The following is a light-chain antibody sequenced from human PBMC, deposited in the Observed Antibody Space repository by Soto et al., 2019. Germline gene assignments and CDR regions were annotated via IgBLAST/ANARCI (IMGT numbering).Light chain of an antibody. CDR2: RAS. Sequence: EIDMTQAPATLSLSPGDRATLSCRASQFVSNSYLSWYQQQPGQAPRLLIYRASTRATGVPARFSGGGSGTDFTLTISSLQPEDFAVYYCQQDSNFPWTFGQGTKVDIK. V-gene: IGKV3D-7*01. J-gene: IGKJ1*01. CDR3: QQDSNFPWT. CDR1: QFVSNSY.